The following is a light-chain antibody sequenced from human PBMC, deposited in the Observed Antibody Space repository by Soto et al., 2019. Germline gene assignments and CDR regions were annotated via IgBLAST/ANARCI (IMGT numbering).Light chain of an antibody. J-gene: IGKJ2*01. Sequence: DIQMTQSPSSLSASVRDTVTITCRASQSISVHLNWYQQEPGEVPKLLIYAASNLHSGVPSRFSGSGSETDFALTISSLQPEDFATYYCQQSYITPYTFGQGTRLEIK. CDR3: QQSYITPYT. CDR1: QSISVH. V-gene: IGKV1-39*01. CDR2: AAS.